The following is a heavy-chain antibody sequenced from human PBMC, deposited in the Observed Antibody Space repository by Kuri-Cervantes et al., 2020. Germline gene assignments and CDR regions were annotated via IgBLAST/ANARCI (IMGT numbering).Heavy chain of an antibody. CDR1: GDTFNNYA. Sequence: SVKVSCKTSGDTFNNYAIIWVRQAPGQGPEWMGGIIPIFGTANYAQKFQGRVTITTDKSTSTAYMELSSLRSEDTAVYYCARSNDSSGYYPPLFDYWGQGTLVTVSS. V-gene: IGHV1-69*05. CDR2: IIPIFGTA. D-gene: IGHD3-22*01. CDR3: ARSNDSSGYYPPLFDY. J-gene: IGHJ4*01.